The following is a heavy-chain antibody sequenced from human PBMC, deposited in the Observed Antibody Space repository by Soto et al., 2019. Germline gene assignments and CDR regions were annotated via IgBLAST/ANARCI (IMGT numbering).Heavy chain of an antibody. J-gene: IGHJ4*02. CDR3: ARGYTNYDWAFDY. CDR1: GDSVSSNSAT. D-gene: IGHD5-12*01. Sequence: QVPLQQSSPGLLKPSQTLSLTCAISGDSVSSNSATWNWIRQSPSRGLEWLGRTYYRTEWWSDYAVSVKSRITITPYTSETHCSLQLTSVTPEDSAVYYCARGYTNYDWAFDYWGQGTLVTVSS. V-gene: IGHV6-1*01. CDR2: TYYRTEWWS.